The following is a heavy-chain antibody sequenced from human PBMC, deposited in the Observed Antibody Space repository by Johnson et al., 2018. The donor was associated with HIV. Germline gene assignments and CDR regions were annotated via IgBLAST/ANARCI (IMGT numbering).Heavy chain of an antibody. CDR1: GFTFSSYA. Sequence: VQLVESGGGVVQPGRSLRLSCAASGFTFSSYAMHWVRQAPGKGLEWVAVISYDGSNKYYADSVKGRFTISRDNSKNTLYLQMNSLRAEDTAVYYCARALSVLQFLEWLLGDTGSSWRCLW. V-gene: IGHV3-30-3*01. J-gene: IGHJ2*01. CDR3: ARALSVLQFLEWLLGDTGSSWRCL. D-gene: IGHD3-3*01. CDR2: ISYDGSNK.